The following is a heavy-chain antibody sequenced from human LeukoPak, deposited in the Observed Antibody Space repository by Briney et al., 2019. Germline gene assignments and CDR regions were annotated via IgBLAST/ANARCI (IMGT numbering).Heavy chain of an antibody. Sequence: ASVKVSCKASGYTFTDYTMHWVRQAPGQRLEWMGWINVGNGETRYSQKLQGRVTLTRDTSASTAYMELSGLRSEDTAVYYCARMGYGGNSGDFDYWGQGTLVTVSS. J-gene: IGHJ4*02. D-gene: IGHD4-23*01. CDR2: INVGNGET. CDR3: ARMGYGGNSGDFDY. V-gene: IGHV1-3*01. CDR1: GYTFTDYT.